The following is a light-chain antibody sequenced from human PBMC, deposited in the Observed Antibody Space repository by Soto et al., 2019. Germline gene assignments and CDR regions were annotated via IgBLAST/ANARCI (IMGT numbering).Light chain of an antibody. CDR2: EVS. V-gene: IGLV2-23*02. CDR1: SSDVGSYNF. Sequence: QSALTQPASVSGSPGQSIIISCTGTSSDVGSYNFVSWYQQHPGKAPKLMIYEVSKRPSGVSNRFSGSKSGNTASLTLSGLQPEDEADYYCCSYAGNSGVFGGGTKLTVL. J-gene: IGLJ3*02. CDR3: CSYAGNSGV.